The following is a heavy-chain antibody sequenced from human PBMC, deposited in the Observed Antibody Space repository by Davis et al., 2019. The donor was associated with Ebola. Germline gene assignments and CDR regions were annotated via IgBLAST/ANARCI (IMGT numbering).Heavy chain of an antibody. Sequence: GESLKISCAASGFTFSDYYMSWIRQAPGKGLEWVSYISSSGSTIYYADSVKGRFTISRDNAKNSLYLQMNSLRAEDTAVYYCARVRGSSTSCCYFDYWGQGTLVTVSS. J-gene: IGHJ4*02. CDR3: ARVRGSSTSCCYFDY. V-gene: IGHV3-11*01. CDR2: ISSSGSTI. CDR1: GFTFSDYY. D-gene: IGHD2-2*01.